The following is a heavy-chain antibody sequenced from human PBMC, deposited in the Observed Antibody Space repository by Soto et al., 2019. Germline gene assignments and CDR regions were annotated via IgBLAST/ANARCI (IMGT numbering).Heavy chain of an antibody. CDR2: LNIDGSIT. CDR3: ARDRYGFADP. J-gene: IGHJ5*02. CDR1: GFTFSGNW. V-gene: IGHV3-74*01. D-gene: IGHD5-18*01. Sequence: GGSLRLSCAASGFTFSGNWMLRVRQAPGKGLVWVSRLNIDGSITTYADSVKGRFTISRDNAKNTLYLQMNSLRAEDTAVYYCARDRYGFADPWGQGTLVTVSS.